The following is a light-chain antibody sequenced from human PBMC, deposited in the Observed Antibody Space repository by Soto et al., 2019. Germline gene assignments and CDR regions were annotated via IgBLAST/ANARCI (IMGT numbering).Light chain of an antibody. Sequence: EIVMTQSPATLSVSPGERATLSCRASQSVSTNLAWYQQKPGQAPRLLFYGASTRATGIPARFSGSGSGTEFTRTISSLQSEDFAVYYCQQYNNWPPWTFGQGTKVEIK. CDR3: QQYNNWPPWT. CDR2: GAS. CDR1: QSVSTN. V-gene: IGKV3-15*01. J-gene: IGKJ1*01.